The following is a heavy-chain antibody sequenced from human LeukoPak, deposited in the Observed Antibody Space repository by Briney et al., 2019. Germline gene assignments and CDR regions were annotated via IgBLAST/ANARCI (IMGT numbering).Heavy chain of an antibody. J-gene: IGHJ5*02. Sequence: KPSETLSLTCTVSGGSVSSGSYYWSWIRQPPGKGLEWIGYMSYSGSTNYNPSLKSRVTISVDTSKKQFSLKLSSVTAADTAVYYCARVARYCSSTSCSLLGFDPWGQGTLVTVSS. CDR1: GGSVSSGSYY. CDR3: ARVARYCSSTSCSLLGFDP. CDR2: MSYSGST. D-gene: IGHD2-2*01. V-gene: IGHV4-61*01.